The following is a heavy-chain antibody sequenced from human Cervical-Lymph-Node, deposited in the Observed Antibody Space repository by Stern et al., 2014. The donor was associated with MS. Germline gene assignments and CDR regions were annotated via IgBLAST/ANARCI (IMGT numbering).Heavy chain of an antibody. J-gene: IGHJ4*02. CDR3: AKDVGSSWNYFDY. Sequence: VQLVESGGDLVQPGRSLRLSCAAAGFSFDDFAMHWVRQAPGKGLEWASGINWNSGNIGYADSVKGRFTISRDNAKNSLYLQMNSLRAEDTALYYCAKDVGSSWNYFDYWGQGTLVTVSS. D-gene: IGHD2-15*01. V-gene: IGHV3-9*01. CDR1: GFSFDDFA. CDR2: INWNSGNI.